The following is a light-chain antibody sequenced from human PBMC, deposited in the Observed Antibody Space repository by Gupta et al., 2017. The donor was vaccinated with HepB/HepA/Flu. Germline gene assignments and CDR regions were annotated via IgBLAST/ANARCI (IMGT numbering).Light chain of an antibody. CDR3: QQYENRPPCT. CDR1: HDIGNY. CDR2: DAS. J-gene: IGKJ2*02. Sequence: QLTQSPSSLSASVGDRVTITCQASHDIGNYLNWYKQKPGKAPKLLINDASNWQTGVPSRFSGSGCGKHFTFTINGRQAEDIASYYCQQYENRPPCTFGHGTKVDIK. V-gene: IGKV1-33*01.